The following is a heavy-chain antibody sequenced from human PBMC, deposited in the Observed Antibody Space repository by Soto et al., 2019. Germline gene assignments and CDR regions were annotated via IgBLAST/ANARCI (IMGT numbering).Heavy chain of an antibody. D-gene: IGHD3-3*01. V-gene: IGHV4-31*03. CDR3: ARSSRPLDYDFWSGYYTPSYFDY. CDR1: GGSISSGGYY. J-gene: IGHJ4*02. CDR2: IYYSGST. Sequence: QVQLQESGPGLVKPSQTLSLTCTVSGGSISSGGYYWSWIRQHPGKGLEWIGYIYYSGSTYYNPSLKSRVTISVDTSKTQFSLKLSSVTAADTAVYYCARSSRPLDYDFWSGYYTPSYFDYWGQGTLVTVSS.